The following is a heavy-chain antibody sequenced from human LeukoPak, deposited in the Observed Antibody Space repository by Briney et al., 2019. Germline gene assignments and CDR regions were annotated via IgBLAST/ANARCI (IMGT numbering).Heavy chain of an antibody. CDR1: GGSFSGYY. Sequence: SETLSLTCAVYGGSFSGYYWSWIRQPPGKGLEWIGEINHSGSTNYNPSLKSRVTISVDTSKNQFSLKLSSVTAADTAVYYCARVRDGYNFHYGMDVWGQGTTVTVSS. V-gene: IGHV4-34*01. CDR3: ARVRDGYNFHYGMDV. J-gene: IGHJ6*02. CDR2: INHSGST. D-gene: IGHD5-24*01.